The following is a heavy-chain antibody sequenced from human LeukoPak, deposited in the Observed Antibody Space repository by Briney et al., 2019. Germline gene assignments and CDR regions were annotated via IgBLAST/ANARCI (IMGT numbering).Heavy chain of an antibody. D-gene: IGHD6-6*01. Sequence: GGSLRLSCAASGFVFSNYWMSWVRQAPGKGLEWVANIKPDGTERYYVDSLKGRFTISRDNAKNSLYLQMNSLRVEDTAVYYCARGGNSSWDYWGQGALVTVSS. CDR2: IKPDGTER. CDR1: GFVFSNYW. V-gene: IGHV3-7*01. J-gene: IGHJ4*02. CDR3: ARGGNSSWDY.